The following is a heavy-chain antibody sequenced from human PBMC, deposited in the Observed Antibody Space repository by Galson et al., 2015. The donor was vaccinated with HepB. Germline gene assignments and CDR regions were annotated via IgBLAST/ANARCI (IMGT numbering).Heavy chain of an antibody. D-gene: IGHD6-13*01. CDR1: GGSISSYY. V-gene: IGHV4-59*01. Sequence: SETLSLTCTVSGGSISSYYWSWIRQPPGKGLEWIGYIYYSGSTNYNPSLKSRVTISVDTSKNQFSLKLSSVTAADTAVYYCAREAPGIAAAGSDGGPSYYFDYWGQGTLVTVSS. J-gene: IGHJ4*02. CDR2: IYYSGST. CDR3: AREAPGIAAAGSDGGPSYYFDY.